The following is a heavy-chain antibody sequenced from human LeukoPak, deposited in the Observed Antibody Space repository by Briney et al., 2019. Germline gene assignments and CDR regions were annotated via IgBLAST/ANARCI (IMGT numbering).Heavy chain of an antibody. CDR2: MNPNSGNT. V-gene: IGHV1-8*01. Sequence: ASVKVSCKASGYTFTSYDINWVRQATGQGLEWMGWMNPNSGNTGYAQKFQGRVTMTRNTSISTAYMELSSLRSEDTAVYYCARGRNLEWLLYMFRAYNWFDPWGQETLVTVSS. J-gene: IGHJ5*02. CDR1: GYTFTSYD. CDR3: ARGRNLEWLLYMFRAYNWFDP. D-gene: IGHD3-3*01.